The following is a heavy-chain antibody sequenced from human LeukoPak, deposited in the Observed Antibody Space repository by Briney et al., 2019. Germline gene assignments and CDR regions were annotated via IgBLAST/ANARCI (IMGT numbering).Heavy chain of an antibody. CDR1: GYTLTNYA. J-gene: IGHJ4*02. CDR3: ARVQGYCSTTSCYPHY. CDR2: INTNTGNP. V-gene: IGHV7-4-1*02. Sequence: ASVNVSCKASGYTLTNYALNWVRQAPGQGLEWMGWINTNTGNPTYAQGFTGRLVFSLDTSVNTAYLQISSLKAEDTAIYYCARVQGYCSTTSCYPHYWGQGTLVTVSS. D-gene: IGHD2-2*01.